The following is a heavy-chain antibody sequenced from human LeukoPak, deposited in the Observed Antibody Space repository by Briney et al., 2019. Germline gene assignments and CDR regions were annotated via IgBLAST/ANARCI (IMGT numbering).Heavy chain of an antibody. V-gene: IGHV3-48*04. J-gene: IGHJ3*02. CDR1: GFTFRSYS. D-gene: IGHD5-24*01. CDR3: ARDSEMATINPNAFDI. CDR2: ISSSSTI. Sequence: GGSLRLSCAASGFTFRSYSMNWVRQAPGKGLELVSYISSSSTIYYADSVKGRFTISRDNAKNSLYLQMNSLRAEDTAVYYCARDSEMATINPNAFDIWGQGTMVTVSS.